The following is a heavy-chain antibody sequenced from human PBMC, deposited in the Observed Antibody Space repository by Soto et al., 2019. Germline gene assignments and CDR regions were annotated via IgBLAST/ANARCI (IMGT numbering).Heavy chain of an antibody. J-gene: IGHJ6*02. CDR2: IYWDDDK. CDR1: GFSLSTTGVG. D-gene: IGHD3-9*01. Sequence: GSGPTLVNPTQTLTLTCSFSGFSLSTTGVGVGWIRQPPGKALEWLALIYWDDDKRYSPSLKSRLTITKDTSKNQVVLTMNNMEPVDTATYYCAHKQVMYYVFFTGWPIYGMDVWGQGTTVTVSS. CDR3: AHKQVMYYVFFTGWPIYGMDV. V-gene: IGHV2-5*02.